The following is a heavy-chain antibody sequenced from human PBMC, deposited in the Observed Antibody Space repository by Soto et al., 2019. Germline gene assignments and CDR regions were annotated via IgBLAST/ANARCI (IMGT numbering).Heavy chain of an antibody. CDR1: GGSFGTNY. V-gene: IGHV4-59*13. Sequence: SETLSLTCTISGGSFGTNYWSWIRQAPGKGLEWIGYTYHTGSTKYNPSLKSRATISVDTSKNQFSLTLNSAAAADTAVYYCATDSAGRGPFDPWGQGILVTVSS. J-gene: IGHJ5*02. D-gene: IGHD3-10*01. CDR3: ATDSAGRGPFDP. CDR2: TYHTGST.